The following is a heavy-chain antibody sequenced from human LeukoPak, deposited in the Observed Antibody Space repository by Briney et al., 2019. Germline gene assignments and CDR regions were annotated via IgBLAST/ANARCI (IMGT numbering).Heavy chain of an antibody. CDR1: GGTISSSSYY. CDR2: IYYSGST. CDR3: ARAPYYYHYMDV. V-gene: IGHV4-39*01. J-gene: IGHJ6*03. Sequence: PSETLSLTCTVSGGTISSSSYYWGWIRQPPWKGLEWIGAIYYSGSTYYNPSLKSRVTLSVDTSKNQFSLKLSSVPAADTAAYYCARAPYYYHYMDVWGKGTTVTVSS.